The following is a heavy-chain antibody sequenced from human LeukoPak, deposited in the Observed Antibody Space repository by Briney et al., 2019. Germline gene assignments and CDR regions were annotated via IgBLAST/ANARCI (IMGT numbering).Heavy chain of an antibody. CDR1: GFTPSSYW. CDR2: INSDGSTT. J-gene: IGHJ4*02. Sequence: GGSLRLSCAASGFTPSSYWMHWVHQAPGKGLVWVSRINSDGSTTNYADSVKGRFTISRDIAKNTLYLQMNSLRAEDTAVYYCVIRDGGEFDYWGQGTLVTVSS. D-gene: IGHD5-24*01. CDR3: VIRDGGEFDY. V-gene: IGHV3-74*01.